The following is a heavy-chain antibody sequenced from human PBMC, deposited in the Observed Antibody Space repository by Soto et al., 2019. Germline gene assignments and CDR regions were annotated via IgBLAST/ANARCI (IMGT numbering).Heavy chain of an antibody. V-gene: IGHV3-33*01. CDR3: ARDHGGDVSYFDY. J-gene: IGHJ4*02. CDR1: GFTFRSYG. Sequence: LRLSCAASGFTFRSYGMHWVRQAPGKGLECVAVIWYDGSNTYYADSVKGRFTISRDNSKNTLYLQMNSLRDENTAVYYCARDHGGDVSYFDYWGQGTLVTV. CDR2: IWYDGSNT. D-gene: IGHD2-21*02.